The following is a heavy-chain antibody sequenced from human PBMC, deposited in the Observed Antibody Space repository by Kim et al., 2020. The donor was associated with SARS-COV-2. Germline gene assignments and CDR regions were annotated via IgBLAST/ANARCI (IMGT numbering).Heavy chain of an antibody. J-gene: IGHJ4*02. CDR2: IYYSGST. Sequence: SETLSLTCNVSGGSISSYYWSWIRQPPGKGLEWIGYIYYSGSTNYNPSLKSRATISIDTSKNQFSLRLSSVTAADTAVYYCARGGGSGCYYGWGQGALVTVSS. V-gene: IGHV4-59*01. CDR3: ARGGGSGCYYG. CDR1: GGSISSYY. D-gene: IGHD3-22*01.